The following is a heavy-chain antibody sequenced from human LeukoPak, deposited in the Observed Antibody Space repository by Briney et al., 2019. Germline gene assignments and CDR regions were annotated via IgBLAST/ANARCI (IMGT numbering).Heavy chain of an antibody. J-gene: IGHJ4*02. D-gene: IGHD5-18*01. V-gene: IGHV4-61*02. CDR1: GGSISSGSYY. CDR2: IYTSEST. CDR3: ARSYSYGSYY. Sequence: SETLSLTCTVSGGSISSGSYYWSWIRQPAGKGLEWIGRIYTSESTNYNPSLKSRVTISVDTSKNQFSLKLSSATAADTAVYYCARSYSYGSYYWGQGTLVTVSS.